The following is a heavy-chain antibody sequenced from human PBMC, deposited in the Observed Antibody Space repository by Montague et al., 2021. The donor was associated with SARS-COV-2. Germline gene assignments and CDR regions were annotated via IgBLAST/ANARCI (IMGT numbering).Heavy chain of an antibody. Sequence: SETLSLTCSVSGDSIRSSGYYWGWIRQPPGKGLEWIGTVYYSGGTNYNPSLKSRVTMPVDTSKIQFSLELRSVTAADTAVYYCARLGFVELWLNLGWFDPWGQGTLVTVSS. J-gene: IGHJ5*02. D-gene: IGHD3-16*02. CDR2: VYYSGGT. CDR3: ARLGFVELWLNLGWFDP. CDR1: GDSIRSSGYY. V-gene: IGHV4-39*01.